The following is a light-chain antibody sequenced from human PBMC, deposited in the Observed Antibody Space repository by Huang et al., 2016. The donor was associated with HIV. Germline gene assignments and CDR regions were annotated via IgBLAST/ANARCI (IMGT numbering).Light chain of an antibody. J-gene: IGKJ1*01. CDR1: EGISSY. CDR2: AAS. Sequence: IQLTQSPSSLSASVGDRVTITCRASEGISSYLAWYQQKSGKAPKFLIYAASTLQSGVPSRVIGSGSGTDFTLTISSLQPEDFATYYCQQLNDYPWTFGQGTKVEIK. CDR3: QQLNDYPWT. V-gene: IGKV1-9*01.